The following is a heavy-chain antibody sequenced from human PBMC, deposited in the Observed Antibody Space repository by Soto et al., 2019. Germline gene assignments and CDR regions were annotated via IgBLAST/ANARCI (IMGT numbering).Heavy chain of an antibody. V-gene: IGHV1-8*01. CDR1: GYTFTGYD. J-gene: IGHJ4*02. CDR2: MNPNSGNT. CDR3: AGEKAGTTGIDF. D-gene: IGHD1-7*01. Sequence: QAQLVQSGAEVKKPGASVKVSCKASGYTFTGYDINWVRQATGQGLEWMGWMNPNSGNTGYAQNSQGRVTMTRDNSITTAYMELTSLRDDDSAVYYCAGEKAGTTGIDFWGKGTLVTVSS.